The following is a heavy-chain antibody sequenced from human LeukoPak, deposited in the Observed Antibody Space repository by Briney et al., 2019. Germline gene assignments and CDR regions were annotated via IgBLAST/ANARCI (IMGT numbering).Heavy chain of an antibody. CDR2: IYYIGNT. Sequence: SETLSLTCTVFGGSISSGDYYWSWIRQPPGKGLEWIGYIYYIGNTFYNPSLKSRVTISVDTSKNQFSLKLSSVTAADTAVYYCASAYCGGDCTPYWYFDLWGRGTLVTVSS. CDR3: ASAYCGGDCTPYWYFDL. CDR1: GGSISSGDYY. V-gene: IGHV4-30-4*01. J-gene: IGHJ2*01. D-gene: IGHD2-21*02.